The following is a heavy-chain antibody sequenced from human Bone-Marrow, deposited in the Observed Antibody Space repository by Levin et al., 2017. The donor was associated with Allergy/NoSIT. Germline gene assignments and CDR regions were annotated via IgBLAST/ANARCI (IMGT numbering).Heavy chain of an antibody. D-gene: IGHD6-6*01. V-gene: IGHV3-15*01. CDR1: GFTFSNAW. CDR2: IKSKTDGGTT. CDR3: TTGEYSSSSWFDY. J-gene: IGHJ4*02. Sequence: GESLKISCAASGFTFSNAWMSWVRQAPGKGLEWVGRIKSKTDGGTTDYAAPVKGRFTISRDDSKNTLYLQMNSLKTEDTAVYYCTTGEYSSSSWFDYWGQGTLVTVSS.